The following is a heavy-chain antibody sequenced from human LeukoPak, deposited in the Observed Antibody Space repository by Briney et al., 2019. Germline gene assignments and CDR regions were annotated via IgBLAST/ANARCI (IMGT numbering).Heavy chain of an antibody. CDR1: GGSISSYY. CDR2: IYYSGST. CDR3: ARAGYDSSGRPRLVDY. V-gene: IGHV4-59*01. J-gene: IGHJ4*02. D-gene: IGHD3-22*01. Sequence: KPSETLSLTCTVSGGSISSYYWSWIRQPPGKGLEWIGYIYYSGSTNCNPSLKSRVTISVDTSKNQFSLKLSSVTAADTAVYYCARAGYDSSGRPRLVDYWGQGTLVTVSS.